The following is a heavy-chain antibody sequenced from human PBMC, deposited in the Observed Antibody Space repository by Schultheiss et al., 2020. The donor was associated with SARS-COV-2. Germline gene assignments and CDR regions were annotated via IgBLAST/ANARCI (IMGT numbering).Heavy chain of an antibody. D-gene: IGHD4-17*01. V-gene: IGHV4-30-2*01. CDR2: IYHSGST. J-gene: IGHJ4*02. CDR3: ARTLRRAEYYFDY. Sequence: SETLSLTCAVSGGSISSGGYSWSWIRQPPGKGLEWIGYIYHSGSTYYNPSLKSRVTISVDRSKNQFSLKLSSVTAADTAVYYCARTLRRAEYYFDYWGQGTLVTVSS. CDR1: GGSISSGGYS.